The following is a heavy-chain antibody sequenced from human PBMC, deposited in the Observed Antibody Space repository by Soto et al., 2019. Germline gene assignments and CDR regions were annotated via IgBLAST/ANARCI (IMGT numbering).Heavy chain of an antibody. D-gene: IGHD3-3*01. CDR2: ISAYNGNT. J-gene: IGHJ4*02. CDR3: ASGESTIFGVVITIDY. V-gene: IGHV1-18*01. CDR1: GYTFTSYG. Sequence: QVQLVQSGAEVKKPGASVKVSCKASGYTFTSYGISWVRQAPGQGLEWMGWISAYNGNTNYAQKLQGRVTMTTDTSTSTAYIELRSLSSDETAVYYCASGESTIFGVVITIDYWGQGTLVTFSS.